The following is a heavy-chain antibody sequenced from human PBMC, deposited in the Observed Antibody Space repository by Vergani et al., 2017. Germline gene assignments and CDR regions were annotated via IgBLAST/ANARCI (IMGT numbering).Heavy chain of an antibody. D-gene: IGHD2-2*02. V-gene: IGHV3-9*01. Sequence: EVQLVESGGGLVQPGRSLRLSCAASGFTFDDYAMHWVRQAPGKGLEWVSGISWNSGSIGYADSVKGRFTISRDNAKNSLYLQMNSLRAEATALYYCAKAGYCSSTSCYTEWYFDLWGRGTLVTVSS. CDR2: ISWNSGSI. CDR3: AKAGYCSSTSCYTEWYFDL. CDR1: GFTFDDYA. J-gene: IGHJ2*01.